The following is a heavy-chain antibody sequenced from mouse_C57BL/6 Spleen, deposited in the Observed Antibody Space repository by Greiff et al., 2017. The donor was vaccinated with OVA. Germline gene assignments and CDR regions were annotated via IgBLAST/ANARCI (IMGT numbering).Heavy chain of an antibody. J-gene: IGHJ2*01. CDR2: ISGGGGNT. D-gene: IGHD4-1*01. CDR1: GFTFSSYT. CDR3: ARRDWGYYFDY. Sequence: EVKLMESGGGLVKPGGSLKLSCAASGFTFSSYTMSWVRQTPEKRLEWVATISGGGGNTYYPDSVKGRFTISRDNAKNTLYLQMSSLRSEDTALYYCARRDWGYYFDYWGQGTTLTVSS. V-gene: IGHV5-9*01.